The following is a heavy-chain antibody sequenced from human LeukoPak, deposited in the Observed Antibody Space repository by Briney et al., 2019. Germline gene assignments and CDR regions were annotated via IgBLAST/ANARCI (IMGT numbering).Heavy chain of an antibody. CDR3: ARENGQWLGSGGIDY. V-gene: IGHV6-1*01. CDR2: TYYRSKWYN. D-gene: IGHD6-19*01. Sequence: SQTLSLTCAISGDSVSSNSAAWNWIRQSPSRGLEWLGRTYYRSKWYNDYAVSVKSRITINPDTSKDQFSLQLNSVTPEDTAVYYCARENGQWLGSGGIDYWGQGTLVTVSS. CDR1: GDSVSSNSAA. J-gene: IGHJ4*02.